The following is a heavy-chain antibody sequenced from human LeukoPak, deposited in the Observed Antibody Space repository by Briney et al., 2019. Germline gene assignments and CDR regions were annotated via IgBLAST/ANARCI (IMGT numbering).Heavy chain of an antibody. V-gene: IGHV1-46*01. CDR2: INPSGGRT. J-gene: IGHJ6*03. Sequence: ASVKVSCKASGYTFTNYYIHWVRQAPGQGLEWMGMINPSGGRTTYAKKFQGRVTMTRDTSISTAYMELSRLRSDDTAVYYCARVLGRKFTASYYYYMDVWGKGTTVTVSS. CDR3: ARVLGRKFTASYYYYMDV. CDR1: GYTFTNYY. D-gene: IGHD5-18*01.